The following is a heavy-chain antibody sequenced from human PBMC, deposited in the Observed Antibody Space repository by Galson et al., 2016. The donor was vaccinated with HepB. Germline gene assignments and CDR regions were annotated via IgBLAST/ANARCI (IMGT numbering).Heavy chain of an antibody. J-gene: IGHJ4*02. CDR2: ISGTGTYI. CDR1: GFTFITYS. Sequence: SLRLSCAASGFTFITYSMNWVRQAPGKGLEWVLSISGTGTYIYYAESVKGRFTISRDNAKNLLYLQMNSLRAEDTAVYYCARGSNYDILTGYLSWGQGTLVTVSS. V-gene: IGHV3-21*06. CDR3: ARGSNYDILTGYLS. D-gene: IGHD3-9*01.